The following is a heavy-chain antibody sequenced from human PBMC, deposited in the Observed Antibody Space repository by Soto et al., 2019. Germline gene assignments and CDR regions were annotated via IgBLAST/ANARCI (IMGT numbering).Heavy chain of an antibody. CDR3: ARDGIVLRFLDWLRYWFDP. J-gene: IGHJ5*02. Sequence: VKVSCKASGYTFTSYDINWVRQATGQGLEWMGWMNPNSGNTGYAQKLQGRVTMTTNTSTSTAYMELRSLRSDDTAVYYRARDGIVLRFLDWLRYWFDPWGQGTLVTVSS. V-gene: IGHV1-8*01. D-gene: IGHD3-3*01. CDR2: MNPNSGNT. CDR1: GYTFTSYD.